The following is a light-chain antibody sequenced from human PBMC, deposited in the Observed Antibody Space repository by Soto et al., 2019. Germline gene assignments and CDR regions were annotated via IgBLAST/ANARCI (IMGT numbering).Light chain of an antibody. Sequence: QSALTQPPSASGSPGQSVTISCTGTSSDVGGYNYVSWYQQHPGEAPKLMIFEVSKRPSGVPDRFSGSKSGNTASLTVSGLQAEDEADYSCSSFAGSNNGVFGGGTKLTVL. J-gene: IGLJ3*02. CDR2: EVS. CDR1: SSDVGGYNY. CDR3: SSFAGSNNGV. V-gene: IGLV2-8*01.